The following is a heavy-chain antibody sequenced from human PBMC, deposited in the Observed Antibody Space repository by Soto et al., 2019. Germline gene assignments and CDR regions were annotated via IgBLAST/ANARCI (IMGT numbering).Heavy chain of an antibody. D-gene: IGHD3-10*01. CDR3: SRAIPLGDRPWYFDL. Sequence: SETLSLTCTVSGGSISSGDYYWSWIRQPPGKGLEWIGYIYYSGSTHYNPSLKSRVTISVDTSKNQFSLKLSSVTAADTAVYYCSRAIPLGDRPWYFDLCGRGPLVTVSS. V-gene: IGHV4-30-4*01. CDR1: GGSISSGDYY. CDR2: IYYSGST. J-gene: IGHJ2*01.